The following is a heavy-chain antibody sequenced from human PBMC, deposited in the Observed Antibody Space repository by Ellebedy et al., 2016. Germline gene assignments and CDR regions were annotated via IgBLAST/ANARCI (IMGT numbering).Heavy chain of an antibody. D-gene: IGHD3-22*01. CDR3: ARVRVYDSSGYLLYV. Sequence: GESLKISXAASGFTFSSYWMHWVRQAPGKGLVWVSRINGDGSSTTYADSVKGRFTISRDNAKNTLYLQMNSLRAEDTAAYYCARVRVYDSSGYLLYVWGKGTTVTVSS. V-gene: IGHV3-74*01. CDR2: INGDGSST. J-gene: IGHJ6*04. CDR1: GFTFSSYW.